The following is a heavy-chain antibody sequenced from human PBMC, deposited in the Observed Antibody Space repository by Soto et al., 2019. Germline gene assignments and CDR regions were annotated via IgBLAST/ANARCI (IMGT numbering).Heavy chain of an antibody. J-gene: IGHJ4*02. D-gene: IGHD5-12*01. CDR2: ISPRNGDT. Sequence: ASVKFSCKTSGYIFTDDHVHWVRQALGQGLEWMGRISPRNGDTHYAQKFQGRVTMTRDTSTSSVYMEINTLRSDDTAIFFCARDKLTSGIDYFDSWGQGTLVTVSS. CDR1: GYIFTDDH. V-gene: IGHV1-2*06. CDR3: ARDKLTSGIDYFDS.